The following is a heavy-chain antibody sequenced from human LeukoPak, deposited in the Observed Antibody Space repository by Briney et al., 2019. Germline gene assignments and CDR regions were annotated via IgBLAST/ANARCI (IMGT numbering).Heavy chain of an antibody. CDR1: GFTLSSYG. J-gene: IGHJ3*02. Sequence: QSGGSLRLSCAPSGFTLSSYGMSGVRHAPREGLEWVSAISCSGGTTYYADSVKGRFTISRDNSKNTLYLQMNSLRAEDTAVYYCAKDSPRIGARYAFDIWGQGTMVTVSS. CDR3: AKDSPRIGARYAFDI. D-gene: IGHD6-6*01. V-gene: IGHV3-23*01. CDR2: ISCSGGTT.